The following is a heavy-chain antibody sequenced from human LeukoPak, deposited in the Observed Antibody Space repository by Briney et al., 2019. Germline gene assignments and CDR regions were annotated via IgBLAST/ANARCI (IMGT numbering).Heavy chain of an antibody. Sequence: GGSLRLSCAASGFTFSDYYMSWIRQAPGEGLEWLSYISTSGTTIFYADSVKGRFTISRDNAKNSLYLQMNSLRAEDTALYYRARDSRGAFDIWGQGTMVTVSS. CDR2: ISTSGTTI. CDR1: GFTFSDYY. D-gene: IGHD5-12*01. V-gene: IGHV3-11*01. J-gene: IGHJ3*02. CDR3: ARDSRGAFDI.